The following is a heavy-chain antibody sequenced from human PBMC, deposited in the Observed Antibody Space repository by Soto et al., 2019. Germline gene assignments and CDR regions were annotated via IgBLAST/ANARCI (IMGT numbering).Heavy chain of an antibody. J-gene: IGHJ2*01. V-gene: IGHV3-33*01. CDR3: ARDRYSYDSRAYQGVDWYFDL. D-gene: IGHD3-22*01. CDR1: GFIFRNYG. CDR2: IWYDGSHE. Sequence: QVQLVESGGGVVQPGRSLRLSCAASGFIFRNYGMHWVRQAPGKGLEWVAVIWYDGSHESYADSVKGRCTISRDNSKNTLFLQMKSLRAEDTAVYYCARDRYSYDSRAYQGVDWYFDLWGRGTLVTVSS.